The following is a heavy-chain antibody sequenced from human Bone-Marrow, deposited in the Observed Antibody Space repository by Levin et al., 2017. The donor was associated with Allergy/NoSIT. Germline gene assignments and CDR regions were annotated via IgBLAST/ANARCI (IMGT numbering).Heavy chain of an antibody. Sequence: AASVKVSCKASGYTFTGYYMHWVRQAPGQGLEWMGRINPNSGGTNYAQKFQGRVTMTRDTSISTAYMELSRLRSDDTAVYHCARAQKDCSSTSCYLINFDYWGQGTLVTVSS. V-gene: IGHV1-2*06. J-gene: IGHJ4*02. CDR2: INPNSGGT. CDR1: GYTFTGYY. D-gene: IGHD2-2*01. CDR3: ARAQKDCSSTSCYLINFDY.